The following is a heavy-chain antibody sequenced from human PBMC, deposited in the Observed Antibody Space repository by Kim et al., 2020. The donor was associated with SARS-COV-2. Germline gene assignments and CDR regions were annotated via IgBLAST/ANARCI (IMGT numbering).Heavy chain of an antibody. Sequence: SETLSLTCTVSGGSISSSSYYWGWIRQPPGKGLEWIGSIYYSGSTYYNPSLKSRVTISVDTSKNQFSLKLSSVTAADTAVYYCARHLPSALYIAAAGLGGWFDPWGQGALVTVSS. CDR2: IYYSGST. J-gene: IGHJ5*02. D-gene: IGHD6-13*01. V-gene: IGHV4-39*01. CDR3: ARHLPSALYIAAAGLGGWFDP. CDR1: GGSISSSSYY.